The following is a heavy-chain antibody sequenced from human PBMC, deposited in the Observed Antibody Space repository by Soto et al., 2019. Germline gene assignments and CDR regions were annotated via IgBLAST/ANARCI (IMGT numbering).Heavy chain of an antibody. CDR2: ISYDGSNK. J-gene: IGHJ6*02. V-gene: IGHV3-30*18. CDR3: ANQDGMDV. Sequence: QVQLVESGGGVVQPGRSLRLSCAASGFTFSSYGMHWVRQAPGKGLEWVAVISYDGSNKYYADSVKGRFTNSRDNSKNTLYLQMNSLRAEDTAVYYCANQDGMDVWGQGTTVTVSS. CDR1: GFTFSSYG.